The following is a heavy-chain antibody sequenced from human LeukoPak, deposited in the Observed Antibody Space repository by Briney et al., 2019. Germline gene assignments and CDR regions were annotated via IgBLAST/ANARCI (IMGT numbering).Heavy chain of an antibody. CDR3: VKGCSYTGCYTSEY. V-gene: IGHV3-23*01. CDR1: GFTFDNYA. D-gene: IGHD2-2*01. J-gene: IGHJ4*02. Sequence: PGGSLRLSCAAPGFTFDNYAMTCVRQAPGKWLEWVSTISGSGDSTHYADSVKGRFTIYRYNSKNTLYMQMNSLRVEDTAVYYCVKGCSYTGCYTSEYWGQGTLVTVSS. CDR2: ISGSGDST.